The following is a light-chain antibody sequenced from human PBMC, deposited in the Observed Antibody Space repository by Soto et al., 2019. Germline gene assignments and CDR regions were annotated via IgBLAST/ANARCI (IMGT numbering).Light chain of an antibody. J-gene: IGLJ3*02. V-gene: IGLV1-44*01. CDR3: AAWDDSLTGPV. CDR2: TNN. Sequence: QSVLTQPPSASGTPGQRVTISCSGSISNIGSNTVNWYRQLPGTAPKVLIYTNNQRPSGVPDRFSGSKSGTSASLAISGLQSEDEGDYYCAAWDDSLTGPVFGGGTKLTVL. CDR1: ISNIGSNT.